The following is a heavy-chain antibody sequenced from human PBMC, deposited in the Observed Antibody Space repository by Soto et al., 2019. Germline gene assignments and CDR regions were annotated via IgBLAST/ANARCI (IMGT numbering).Heavy chain of an antibody. J-gene: IGHJ1*01. CDR1: GYSFTSYW. V-gene: IGHV5-51*01. Sequence: GESLKISCKGSGYSFTSYWIGWVRQMPGKGLEWMEIIYPGDSDTRYSPSFQGQVTISADKSISTAYLQWSSLKASDTAMYYCARAYCGGDCYSPFDRSGRPTANSFPHWAQGTLVTVSS. D-gene: IGHD2-21*02. CDR2: IYPGDSDT. CDR3: ARAYCGGDCYSPFDRSGRPTANSFPH.